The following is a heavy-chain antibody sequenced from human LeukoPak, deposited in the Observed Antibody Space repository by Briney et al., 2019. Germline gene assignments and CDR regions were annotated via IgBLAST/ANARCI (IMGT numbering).Heavy chain of an antibody. CDR1: GFTFSSYS. D-gene: IGHD6-19*01. V-gene: IGHV3-21*01. CDR2: ISSSSSYI. CDR3: ARDRTAVAGWGASDI. Sequence: GGSLRLSCAASGFTFSSYSMNWVRQAPGKGLEWVSSISSSSSYIYYADSVKGRFTISRDNAKDSLYLQMNSLRAEDTAVYYCARDRTAVAGWGASDIWGQGTMVTVSS. J-gene: IGHJ3*02.